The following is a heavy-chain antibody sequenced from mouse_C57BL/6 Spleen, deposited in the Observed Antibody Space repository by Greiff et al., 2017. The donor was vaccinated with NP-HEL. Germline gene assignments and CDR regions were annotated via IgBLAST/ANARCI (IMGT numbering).Heavy chain of an antibody. J-gene: IGHJ1*03. D-gene: IGHD1-1*01. Sequence: VQLQQPGAELVRPGSSVKLSCKASGYTFTSYWMHWVKQRPIQGLEWIGNIDPSDSETHYNQKFKDKATLTVDKSSSTAYMQLSSLTSEDSAVYYCARRCLTTGYFDVWGTGTTVTVSS. CDR3: ARRCLTTGYFDV. CDR1: GYTFTSYW. V-gene: IGHV1-52*01. CDR2: IDPSDSET.